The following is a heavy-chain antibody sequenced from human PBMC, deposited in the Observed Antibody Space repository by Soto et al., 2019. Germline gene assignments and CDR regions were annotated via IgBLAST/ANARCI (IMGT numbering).Heavy chain of an antibody. CDR2: ISAYNGNT. CDR3: ARGRGGGWFEP. D-gene: IGHD1-26*01. CDR1: GYTFSSYG. V-gene: IGHV1-18*01. Sequence: QVQLVQSGAAVKKPGASEQVSCKASGYTFSSYGISWVRQAPGQGLEWMGWISAYNGNTNYAQNLQGRVTMTTDTSTSTAYMELRSLRCDVTAVYYCARGRGGGWFEPWGRGTLVTVSS. J-gene: IGHJ5*02.